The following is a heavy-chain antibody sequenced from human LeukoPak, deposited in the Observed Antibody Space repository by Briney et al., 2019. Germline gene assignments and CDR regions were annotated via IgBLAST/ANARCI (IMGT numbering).Heavy chain of an antibody. J-gene: IGHJ4*02. CDR1: GFTFSSYG. CDR2: MSYDGRSE. CDR3: ARDSVTTGYSFDY. D-gene: IGHD4-17*01. Sequence: SGRSLRLSCAASGFTFSSYGMHWVRQAPGKGLEWVAVMSYDGRSEYYADSVKGRFTISRDTSKNTVYLQMNSLRIGDTAVYYCARDSVTTGYSFDYWGQGTLVTVSS. V-gene: IGHV3-30*04.